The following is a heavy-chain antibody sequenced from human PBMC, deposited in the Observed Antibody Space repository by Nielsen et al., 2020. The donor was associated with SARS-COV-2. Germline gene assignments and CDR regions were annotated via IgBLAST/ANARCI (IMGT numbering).Heavy chain of an antibody. J-gene: IGHJ4*02. V-gene: IGHV4-34*01. D-gene: IGHD3-22*01. Sequence: WIRQPPGKGLEWIGEISRSGGTNYNPSLQSRVTISEDTSKNQFSLKLSSVTAADTALYYCARTLYPYGSSGPLGAVDYFDYWGQGTLVTVSS. CDR3: ARTLYPYGSSGPLGAVDYFDY. CDR2: ISRSGGT.